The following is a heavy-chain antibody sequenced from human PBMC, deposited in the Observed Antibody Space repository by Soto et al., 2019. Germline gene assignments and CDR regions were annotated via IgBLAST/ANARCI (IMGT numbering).Heavy chain of an antibody. CDR2: IWYDGSNK. Sequence: GGSLRLSCAASGFTFSSYGMHWVRQAPGKGLEWVAVIWYDGSNKYYADSVKGRFTISRDNSKNTLYLQMNSLRAEDTAVYYCARAPGYSYGLGDYYYYGMDVWGQGTTVTVSS. CDR1: GFTFSSYG. CDR3: ARAPGYSYGLGDYYYYGMDV. D-gene: IGHD5-18*01. J-gene: IGHJ6*02. V-gene: IGHV3-33*01.